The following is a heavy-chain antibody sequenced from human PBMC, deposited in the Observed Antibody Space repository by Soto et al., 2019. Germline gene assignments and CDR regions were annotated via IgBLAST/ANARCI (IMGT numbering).Heavy chain of an antibody. CDR2: ISYDGSNK. CDR1: GFTFSSYG. V-gene: IGHV3-30*18. J-gene: IGHJ4*02. D-gene: IGHD2-21*02. CDR3: AKVYCGGDCYYYFDY. Sequence: WGSLRLSCAASGFTFSSYGMHWVRQAPGKGLEWVAVISYDGSNKYYADSVKGRFTISRDNSKNTLYLQMNSLRAEDTAVYYCAKVYCGGDCYYYFDYWGQGTLVTVSS.